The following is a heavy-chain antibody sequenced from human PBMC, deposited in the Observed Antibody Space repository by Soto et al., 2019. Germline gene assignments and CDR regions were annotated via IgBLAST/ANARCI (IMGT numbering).Heavy chain of an antibody. CDR2: ISGSGGTT. CDR1: GFTFSSYS. Sequence: EVQLLESGGGLVQPGGSLRLSCAASGFTFSSYSMIWVRQAPGKGLEWVSAISGSGGTTYYADSVKGRFTISRDNSKNRVYRNRNSLSAEGTAVYYCAKGGVGNYASTGYYLYYYYGMDVWGPRTTVTVSS. J-gene: IGHJ6*02. D-gene: IGHD3-22*01. V-gene: IGHV3-23*01. CDR3: AKGGVGNYASTGYYLYYYYGMDV.